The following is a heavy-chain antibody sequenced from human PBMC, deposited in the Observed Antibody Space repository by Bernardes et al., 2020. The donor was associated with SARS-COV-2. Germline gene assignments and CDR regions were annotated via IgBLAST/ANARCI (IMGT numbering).Heavy chain of an antibody. D-gene: IGHD6-19*01. Sequence: ASVKVSCKASGYTFTSYAMNWVRQAPGQGLEWMGWINTNTGNPTYAQGFTGRFVFSLDTSVSTAYLQISSLKAEDTAVYYCARTQWLAGSYGMDVWGQGTTVTVSS. CDR2: INTNTGNP. CDR3: ARTQWLAGSYGMDV. V-gene: IGHV7-4-1*02. CDR1: GYTFTSYA. J-gene: IGHJ6*02.